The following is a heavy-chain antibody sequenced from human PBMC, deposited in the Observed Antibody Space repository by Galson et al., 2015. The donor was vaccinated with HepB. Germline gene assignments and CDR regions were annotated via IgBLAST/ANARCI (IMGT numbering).Heavy chain of an antibody. D-gene: IGHD5-18*01. CDR1: GFIFSTYT. CDR3: VRVAIDTTIFRGYWYFDL. Sequence: SLRLSCAASGFIFSTYTFNWVRRAPGKDLEWISYISSTGTTIYYADSVKGRFTISRNNAENSLSLQMSSLRDEDTAVYYCVRVAIDTTIFRGYWYFDLWGRVTLVTVSS. V-gene: IGHV3-48*02. CDR2: ISSTGTTI. J-gene: IGHJ2*01.